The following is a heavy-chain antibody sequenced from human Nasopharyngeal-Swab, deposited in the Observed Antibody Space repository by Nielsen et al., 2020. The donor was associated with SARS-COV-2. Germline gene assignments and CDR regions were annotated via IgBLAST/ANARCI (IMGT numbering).Heavy chain of an antibody. Sequence: GESVKISCAASGFTVSSNYMSWVSQAPGKGLEWVSVIYSGGSTYYADSVKGRFTISRDNSKNTPYLQMNSLRAEDTAVYYCARGAHIAVAGTPSYGMDVWGQGTTVTVSS. CDR1: GFTVSSNY. J-gene: IGHJ6*02. V-gene: IGHV3-53*01. CDR3: ARGAHIAVAGTPSYGMDV. D-gene: IGHD6-19*01. CDR2: IYSGGST.